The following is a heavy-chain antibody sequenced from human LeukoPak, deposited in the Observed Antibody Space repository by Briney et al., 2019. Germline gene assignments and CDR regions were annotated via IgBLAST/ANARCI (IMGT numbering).Heavy chain of an antibody. CDR2: MNPNSGNT. CDR3: AREHYGDYGYYYYYYYMDV. J-gene: IGHJ6*03. D-gene: IGHD4-17*01. Sequence: ASVKVSCKASGYTFTSYDINWVRQATGQGLEWMGWMNPNSGNTGYAQKFQGRVTMTRNTSISTAYMELSSLRSGDTAVYYCAREHYGDYGYYYYYYYMDVWGKGTTVTVSS. V-gene: IGHV1-8*01. CDR1: GYTFTSYD.